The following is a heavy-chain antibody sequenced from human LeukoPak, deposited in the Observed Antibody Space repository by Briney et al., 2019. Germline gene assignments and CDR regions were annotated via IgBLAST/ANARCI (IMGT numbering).Heavy chain of an antibody. J-gene: IGHJ4*02. V-gene: IGHV4-59*08. D-gene: IGHD2-8*01. Sequence: SETLSLTCTVSGTSITSYYWNWIRQAPGQGPEWIGYGHYSGSTKYNPPLKSRVTVSVDTPKNQFSLRLSSVTAADTAVYFCAKWASDNRAFDLWGQRTLVTVSS. CDR3: AKWASDNRAFDL. CDR1: GTSITSYY. CDR2: GHYSGST.